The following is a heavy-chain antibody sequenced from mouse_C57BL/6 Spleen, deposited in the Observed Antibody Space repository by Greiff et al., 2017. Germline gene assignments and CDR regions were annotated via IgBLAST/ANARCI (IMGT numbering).Heavy chain of an antibody. J-gene: IGHJ3*01. CDR2: ISSGSSTI. CDR1: GFTFSDYG. CDR3: AREASTMGRLAY. D-gene: IGHD2-1*01. V-gene: IGHV5-17*01. Sequence: EVQLVESGGGLVKPGGSLKLSCAASGFTFSDYGMHWVRQAPEKGLEWVAYISSGSSTIYYADTVKGRFTISRDNAKNTLFLQMTSLRSEDTAMYYCAREASTMGRLAYWGQGTLVTVSA.